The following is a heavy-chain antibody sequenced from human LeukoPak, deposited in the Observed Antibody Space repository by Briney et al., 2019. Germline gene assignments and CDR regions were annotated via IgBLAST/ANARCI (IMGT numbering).Heavy chain of an antibody. J-gene: IGHJ6*02. D-gene: IGHD6-6*01. CDR1: GGTFSSYA. CDR3: ARLPLRSIAVGYYGMDV. Sequence: SVKVSCKASGGTFSSYAISWVRQAPGQGLEWMGGIIPIFGTANYAQKFQGRVTITADESTSTAYMELSSLRSEDTAVYCCARLPLRSIAVGYYGMDVWGQGTTVTVSS. CDR2: IIPIFGTA. V-gene: IGHV1-69*13.